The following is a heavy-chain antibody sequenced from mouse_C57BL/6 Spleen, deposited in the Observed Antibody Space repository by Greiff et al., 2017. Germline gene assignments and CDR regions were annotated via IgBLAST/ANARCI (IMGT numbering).Heavy chain of an antibody. Sequence: DVKLQESGPGMVKPSQSLSLTCTVTGYSITSGYDWHWIRHFPGNKLEWMGYISYSGSTNYNPSLKSRISITHDTSKNHFFLKLNSVTTEDTATYYCARAHYSNYVDYWGQGTTLTVSS. J-gene: IGHJ2*01. CDR3: ARAHYSNYVDY. CDR2: ISYSGST. D-gene: IGHD2-5*01. V-gene: IGHV3-1*01. CDR1: GYSITSGYD.